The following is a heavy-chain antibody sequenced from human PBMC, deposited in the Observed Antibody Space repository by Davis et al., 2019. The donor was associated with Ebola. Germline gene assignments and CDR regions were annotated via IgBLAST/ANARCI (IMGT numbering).Heavy chain of an antibody. CDR1: GGSISSYY. D-gene: IGHD1-26*01. Sequence: MPSETLSLTCTVSGGSISSYYWSWIRQPPGKGLEWIGYIYYSWSTNYNPSLKSRVTISVDTSKNQFSLKLSSVTAADTAVYYCARLVGATSPYFDYWGQGTLVTVSS. CDR3: ARLVGATSPYFDY. J-gene: IGHJ4*02. CDR2: IYYSWST. V-gene: IGHV4-59*01.